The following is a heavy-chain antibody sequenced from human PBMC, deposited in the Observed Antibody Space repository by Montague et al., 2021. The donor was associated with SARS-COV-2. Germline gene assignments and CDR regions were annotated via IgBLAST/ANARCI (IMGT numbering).Heavy chain of an antibody. Sequence: SLRLSCAASVFTFSSYAIHSVRQPPGKGLEWAAVISNDLSKKYXXXSXXXRFTISRDNAKNTVYLEMNSLRLEATAVSFCSRGFDLDGYGVPWRHWGQGTLVTVSS. V-gene: IGHV3-30*04. CDR3: SRGFDLDGYGVPWRH. CDR1: VFTFSSYA. D-gene: IGHD5-18*01. J-gene: IGHJ4*02. CDR2: ISNDLSKK.